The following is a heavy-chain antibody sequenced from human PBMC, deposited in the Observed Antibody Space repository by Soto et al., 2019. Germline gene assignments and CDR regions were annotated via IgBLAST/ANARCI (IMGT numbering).Heavy chain of an antibody. J-gene: IGHJ6*02. D-gene: IGHD3-16*01. V-gene: IGHV3-53*01. CDR1: GFTVSSNY. CDR2: IYSGGST. CDR3: ARVKEVGGYYCYGMDA. Sequence: GGSLRLSCAASGFTVSSNYMSWVRQAPGKGLEWVSVIYSGGSTYYADSVKGRFTISRDNSKNTLYLQMNSLRAEDTAVYYCARVKEVGGYYCYGMDAWGQGTTVTV.